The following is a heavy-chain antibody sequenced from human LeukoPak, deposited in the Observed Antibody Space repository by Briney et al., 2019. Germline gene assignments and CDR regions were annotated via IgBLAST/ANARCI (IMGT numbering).Heavy chain of an antibody. CDR2: IYDSGST. Sequence: SETLSLTCTVSGGSISSFYWSWIRQPPGKGQEWIGYIYDSGSTNYNPSLKSRVTISVDTSKNQFSLKLSSVTAADTAVYYCARGRDGYTDWGQGTLVTVSS. D-gene: IGHD5-12*01. CDR1: GGSISSFY. V-gene: IGHV4-59*08. CDR3: ARGRDGYTD. J-gene: IGHJ4*02.